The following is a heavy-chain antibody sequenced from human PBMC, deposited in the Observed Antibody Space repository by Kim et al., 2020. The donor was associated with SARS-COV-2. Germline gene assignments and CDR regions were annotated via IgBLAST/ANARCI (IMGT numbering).Heavy chain of an antibody. Sequence: GGSLRLSCAASEFTFGDFAMHWVRQAPGKGLEWVSGISWNSGTLGYADSVKGRFTISRDNAKNSLYLQMNSLRIEDTALYFCAKVRSYGQRYYYYGMEVWGQGTTVTVSS. CDR2: ISWNSGTL. D-gene: IGHD5-18*01. CDR3: AKVRSYGQRYYYYGMEV. CDR1: EFTFGDFA. V-gene: IGHV3-9*01. J-gene: IGHJ6*02.